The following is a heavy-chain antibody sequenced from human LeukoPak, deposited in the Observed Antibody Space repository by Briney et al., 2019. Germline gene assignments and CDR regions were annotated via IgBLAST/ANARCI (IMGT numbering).Heavy chain of an antibody. D-gene: IGHD6-6*01. CDR1: GYTFTSYY. V-gene: IGHV1-46*01. J-gene: IGHJ4*02. Sequence: GASVKVSCKASGYTFTSYYMHGVRQAPAQGLEGVGIINPSGGRTSYAQRFRGRVTMTRERSTSTVYLEVSSLRPEDTAVYYCVRDLADSSSHQGFDYWGQGTLVTVSS. CDR2: INPSGGRT. CDR3: VRDLADSSSHQGFDY.